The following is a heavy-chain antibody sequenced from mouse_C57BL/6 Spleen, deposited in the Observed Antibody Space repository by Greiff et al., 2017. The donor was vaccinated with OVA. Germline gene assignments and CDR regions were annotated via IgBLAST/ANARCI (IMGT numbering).Heavy chain of an antibody. CDR1: GYTFTSYW. V-gene: IGHV1-61*01. D-gene: IGHD3-3*01. J-gene: IGHJ2*01. CDR2: IYPSDSET. CDR3: ARERDPYFDY. Sequence: QVQLQQPGAELVRPGSSVKLSCKASGYTFTSYWMDWVKQRPGQGLEWIGNIYPSDSETHYNQKFKDKATLTVDKSSSTAYMQLSSLTSEDSAVYYCARERDPYFDYWGKGTTLTVSS.